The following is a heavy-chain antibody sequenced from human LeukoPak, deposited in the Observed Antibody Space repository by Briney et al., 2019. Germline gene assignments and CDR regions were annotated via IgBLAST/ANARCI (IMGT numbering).Heavy chain of an antibody. CDR3: ARGPDYYDSSGYSNWFDP. CDR2: IYYSGST. CDR1: GGSISSGGYY. D-gene: IGHD3-22*01. Sequence: SETLSLTCTVSGGSISSGGYYWSWIRQHPGKGLEWIGYIYYSGSTYYNPSLKSRVTISVDTSKNQFSLKLSSVTAADTAVYYCARGPDYYDSSGYSNWFDPWGQGTLVTVSS. V-gene: IGHV4-31*03. J-gene: IGHJ5*02.